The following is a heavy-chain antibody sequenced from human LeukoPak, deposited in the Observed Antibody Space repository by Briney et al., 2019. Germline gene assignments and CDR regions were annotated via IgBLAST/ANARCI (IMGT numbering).Heavy chain of an antibody. D-gene: IGHD6-13*01. CDR1: GYTFTSYY. V-gene: IGHV1-46*01. J-gene: IGHJ6*02. CDR3: ARDRNRIAAAGTNYYYGMDV. Sequence: ASVKVSCKASGYTFTSYYMHWVRQAPGQGLEWMGIINPSGGSTSYAQKFQGRVTMTRDTSTSTVYMELSSLRSEDTAVYYCARDRNRIAAAGTNYYYGMDVWGQGTTVTVSS. CDR2: INPSGGST.